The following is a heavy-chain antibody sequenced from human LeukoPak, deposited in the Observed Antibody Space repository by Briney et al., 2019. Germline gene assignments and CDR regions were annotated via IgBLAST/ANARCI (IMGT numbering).Heavy chain of an antibody. V-gene: IGHV4-4*02. J-gene: IGHJ3*02. D-gene: IGHD1-26*01. CDR1: GGSISSSNW. CDR2: IYHSGST. CDR3: AIHSGSYDDAFDI. Sequence: RPSGTLSLTCAVSGGSISSSNWWSWVRQPPGKGLEWIGEIYHSGSTNYNPSLKSRVTISVDKSKNQFSLKLSSVTAADTAVYYCAIHSGSYDDAFDIWGQGTMVTVSS.